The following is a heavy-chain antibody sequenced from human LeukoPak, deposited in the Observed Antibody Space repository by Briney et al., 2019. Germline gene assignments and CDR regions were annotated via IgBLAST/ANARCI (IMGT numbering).Heavy chain of an antibody. Sequence: GASVKVSCKASGYTFTGYYMHWVRQAPGQGLEWMGWINPNSGGTNYAQKFQGRVTMIRDTSISTAYMELSRLRSDDTAVYYCARMDIVATITLDYWGQGTLVTVSS. CDR2: INPNSGGT. D-gene: IGHD5-12*01. J-gene: IGHJ4*02. V-gene: IGHV1-2*02. CDR1: GYTFTGYY. CDR3: ARMDIVATITLDY.